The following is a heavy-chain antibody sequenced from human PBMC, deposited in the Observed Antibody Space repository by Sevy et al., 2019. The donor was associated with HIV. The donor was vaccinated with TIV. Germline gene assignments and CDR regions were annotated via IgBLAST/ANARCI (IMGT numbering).Heavy chain of an antibody. CDR1: GFTFSNYG. V-gene: IGHV3-30*18. D-gene: IGHD6-13*01. J-gene: IGHJ4*02. CDR2: ISYDGSNK. CDR3: AKERGDSRRWYVARLIDY. Sequence: GGSLRLSCAASGFTFSNYGMRWVRQAPGKGLEWVAVISYDGSNKYYADSVKGGFSISRDNSKNTLYMQMHRMSAEDTDVYYCAKERGDSRRWYVARLIDYWGQGTLVTVSS.